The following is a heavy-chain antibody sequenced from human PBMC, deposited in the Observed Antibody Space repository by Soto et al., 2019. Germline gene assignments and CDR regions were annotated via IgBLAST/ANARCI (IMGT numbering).Heavy chain of an antibody. CDR2: TYYRSKWYN. Sequence: SQTLSLTCAISGDSVSSNSAAWNWIRQSPSRGLEWLGRTYYRSKWYNDYAVSVKSRITINPDTSKNQFSLQLNSVTPEDTAVYYCARLFYYDSSGYSATAFDIWGQGAMGTVS. J-gene: IGHJ3*02. CDR3: ARLFYYDSSGYSATAFDI. V-gene: IGHV6-1*01. CDR1: GDSVSSNSAA. D-gene: IGHD3-22*01.